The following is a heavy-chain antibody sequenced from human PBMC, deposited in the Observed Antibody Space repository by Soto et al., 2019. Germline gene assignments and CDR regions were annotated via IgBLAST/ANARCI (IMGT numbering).Heavy chain of an antibody. CDR1: GCTFSSYA. CDR2: IIPIFGTA. D-gene: IGHD3-10*01. J-gene: IGHJ6*02. Sequence: GASVKVSCKASGCTFSSYAISCVRRAPGQVLEWMGGIIPIFGTANYAQKFQGRVTITADESTSTAYMELSSLRSEDTAVYYCASNFGPYGSGSYYRYYYYGMDVWGQGTTVTVSS. V-gene: IGHV1-69*13. CDR3: ASNFGPYGSGSYYRYYYYGMDV.